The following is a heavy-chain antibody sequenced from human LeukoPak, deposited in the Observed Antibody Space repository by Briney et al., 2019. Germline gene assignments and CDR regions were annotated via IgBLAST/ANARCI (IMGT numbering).Heavy chain of an antibody. D-gene: IGHD3-10*01. V-gene: IGHV4-39*07. CDR1: GGSISSSTFY. J-gene: IGHJ4*02. Sequence: SQTLSLTYTVSGGSISSSTFYWGWIRQPPGKGLEWIGSLYYSGSTYYNPSLKSRVTISVDTSKNQFSLKLSSVTAADTAVYYCARDQGYGSGSWGFDYWGQGTLVTVSS. CDR3: ARDQGYGSGSWGFDY. CDR2: LYYSGST.